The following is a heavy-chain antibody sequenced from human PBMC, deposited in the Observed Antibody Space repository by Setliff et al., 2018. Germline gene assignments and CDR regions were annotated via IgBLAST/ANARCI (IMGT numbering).Heavy chain of an antibody. D-gene: IGHD3-22*01. CDR2: IYYSGST. J-gene: IGHJ5*02. CDR3: ARLGSARYDSSGYYPDNWFDP. Sequence: PSETLSLTCTVSGGSISSSSYYWGWIRQPPGKGLEWIGSIYYSGSTYYNPSLKSRVTMSVDTSKNQFSLKLSSVTAADTAVYYCARLGSARYDSSGYYPDNWFDPWGQGTLVTVPQ. V-gene: IGHV4-39*01. CDR1: GGSISSSSYY.